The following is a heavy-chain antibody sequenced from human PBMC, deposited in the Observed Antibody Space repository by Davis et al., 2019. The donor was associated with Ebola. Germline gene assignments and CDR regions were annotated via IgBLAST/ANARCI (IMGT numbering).Heavy chain of an antibody. CDR3: AADFIAVAGTFDY. D-gene: IGHD6-19*01. Sequence: VFCYASAFIFSSSALQWVRQARGQRLEWIGWIFVGSGNTNYAQKFQERVTITRDMSTSTAYMELSSLRSEDTAVYYCAADFIAVAGTFDYWGQGTLVTVSS. V-gene: IGHV1-58*01. CDR1: AFIFSSSA. J-gene: IGHJ4*02. CDR2: IFVGSGNT.